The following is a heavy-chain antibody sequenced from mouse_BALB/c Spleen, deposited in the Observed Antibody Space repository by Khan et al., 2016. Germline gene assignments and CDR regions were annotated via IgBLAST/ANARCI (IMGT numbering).Heavy chain of an antibody. CDR3: ARSDYGRGFTY. D-gene: IGHD1-1*01. V-gene: IGHV1-87*01. J-gene: IGHJ3*01. CDR1: GYTFSDYW. Sequence: VQLQQSGAELARPGASVKLSCKASGYTFSDYWIQWVKQRPGQGLEWIGTIYPGDKNTRYTQKFKGKATLTVDESSSTAYMQLSSLASEDSAVYYCARSDYGRGFTYWGQGTLVTVSA. CDR2: IYPGDKNT.